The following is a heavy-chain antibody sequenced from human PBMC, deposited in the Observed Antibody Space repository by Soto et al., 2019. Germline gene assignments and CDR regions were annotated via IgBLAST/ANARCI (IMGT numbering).Heavy chain of an antibody. CDR3: ARGRNDFWSGYYTRPIGMDV. CDR1: GYTFTSYG. J-gene: IGHJ6*02. Sequence: QVQLVQSGAEVKKPGASVKVSCKASGYTFTSYGISWVRQAPGQGLEWMGWISAYNGNTNYAQKLQGRVTMTTDTSTSTAYMELRSLRSDDTAVHYCARGRNDFWSGYYTRPIGMDVWGQGTTVTVSS. V-gene: IGHV1-18*04. CDR2: ISAYNGNT. D-gene: IGHD3-3*01.